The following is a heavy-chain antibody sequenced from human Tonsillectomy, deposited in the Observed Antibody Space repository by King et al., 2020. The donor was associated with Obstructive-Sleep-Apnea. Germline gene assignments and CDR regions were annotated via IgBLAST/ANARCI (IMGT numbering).Heavy chain of an antibody. CDR3: ARLISYFDY. Sequence: VQLQESGPGLVKPSETLSLTCTVSGGSISSYYWSWIRQPPGKGLEWIGYIYHSGSTKYNPSLKSRVTISLDRPKNQFSLKLSSVTAADTAVYYGARLISYFDYWGQGTLVTVSS. CDR1: GGSISSYY. V-gene: IGHV4-59*08. CDR2: IYHSGST. J-gene: IGHJ4*02.